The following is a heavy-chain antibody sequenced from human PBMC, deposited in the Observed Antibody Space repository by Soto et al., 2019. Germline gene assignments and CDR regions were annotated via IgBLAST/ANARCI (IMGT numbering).Heavy chain of an antibody. CDR2: IIPNDGGT. CDR1: GYSFTDHY. J-gene: IGHJ6*02. CDR3: ARGYSSSWYFRPYYYYGMDV. V-gene: IGHV1-2*02. D-gene: IGHD6-13*01. Sequence: GASVKVSCKASGYSFTDHYIHWIRQAPGQGLEWMGWIIPNDGGTKYAQKFQDRINMTRDTSITTAYMDLSRLRSDDTAVYYCARGYSSSWYFRPYYYYGMDVWGQGTTVTVSS.